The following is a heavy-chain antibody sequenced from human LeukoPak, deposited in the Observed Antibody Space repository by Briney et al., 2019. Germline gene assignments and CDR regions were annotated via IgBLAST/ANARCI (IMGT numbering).Heavy chain of an antibody. Sequence: PGGSLRLSCVASGFTFGNYALSWVRQAPGKGLEWVSAVSGSGGSTYYADSVKGRSTISRDNSKNTPYLQMNSLTAEDTAIYYCAKRDFDDYFDYWGQGTLVTVSS. CDR2: VSGSGGST. CDR3: AKRDFDDYFDY. V-gene: IGHV3-23*01. D-gene: IGHD3-9*01. J-gene: IGHJ4*02. CDR1: GFTFGNYA.